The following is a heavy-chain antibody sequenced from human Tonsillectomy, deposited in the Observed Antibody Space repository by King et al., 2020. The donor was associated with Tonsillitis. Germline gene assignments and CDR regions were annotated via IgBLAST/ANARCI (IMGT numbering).Heavy chain of an antibody. J-gene: IGHJ2*01. CDR3: AQRSLVRGYWYFDL. V-gene: IGHV4-59*01. Sequence: QLQESGPGLVKPSETLSLTCTVSGGSISNYYWSWIRQPPGKGLEWIGYIYYSGSTNYNPSLKSRVTISVDTSKNQFSLKLSSVTAADTAVYYCAQRSLVRGYWYFDLCGRGTLVTVSS. CDR1: GGSISNYY. D-gene: IGHD3-10*01. CDR2: IYYSGST.